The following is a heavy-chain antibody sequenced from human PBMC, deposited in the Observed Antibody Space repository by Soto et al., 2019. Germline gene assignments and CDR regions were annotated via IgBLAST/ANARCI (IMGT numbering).Heavy chain of an antibody. CDR2: ISAYNGNT. J-gene: IGHJ6*02. CDR1: GYTFTGYY. D-gene: IGHD3-3*01. V-gene: IGHV1-18*04. Sequence: ASVKVSCKASGYTFTGYYMHWVRQAPGQGLEWMGWISAYNGNTNYAQKLQGRVTMTTDTSTSTAYMELRSLRSDDTAVYYCARDTIFGVVSYYYYGMDVWGQGTTVTVSS. CDR3: ARDTIFGVVSYYYYGMDV.